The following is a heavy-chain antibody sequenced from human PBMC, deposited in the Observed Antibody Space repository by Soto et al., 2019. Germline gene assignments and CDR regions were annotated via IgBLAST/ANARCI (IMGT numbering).Heavy chain of an antibody. Sequence: EVQLLETGGGLVQPGGSLSLSCAASGFIFSTYAMNWVRQAPGKGLEWVSAISSSGDSTYYAESVRGRFTISRDNSINTSFPQKGSLEPEEPAVIFWAPPRGYGVFYRFEIGGQGKMVPVLS. CDR2: ISSSGDST. CDR3: APPRGYGVFYRFEI. CDR1: GFIFSTYA. V-gene: IGHV3-23*01. D-gene: IGHD4-17*01. J-gene: IGHJ3*02.